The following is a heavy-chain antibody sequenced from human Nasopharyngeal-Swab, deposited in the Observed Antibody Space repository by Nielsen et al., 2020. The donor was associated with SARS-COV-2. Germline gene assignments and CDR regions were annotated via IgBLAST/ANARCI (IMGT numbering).Heavy chain of an antibody. V-gene: IGHV4-34*01. J-gene: IGHJ6*02. CDR2: INHNERT. D-gene: IGHD5-24*01. CDR3: ARAGRVGDAYTGLDV. Sequence: GSLRLSCSVSGGSFNGFYWNWIRQAPGKGLEWIGDINHNERTNYNPSLKSRIAMLVDTSNNQVSLKVSSVSAGDTAVYYCARAGRVGDAYTGLDVWGQGTTVTVSS. CDR1: GGSFNGFY.